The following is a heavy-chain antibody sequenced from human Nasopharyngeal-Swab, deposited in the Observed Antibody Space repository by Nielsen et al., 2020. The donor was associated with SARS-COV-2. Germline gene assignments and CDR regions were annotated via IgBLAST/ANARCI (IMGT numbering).Heavy chain of an antibody. CDR1: GFTFSSYS. J-gene: IGHJ6*02. D-gene: IGHD3-9*01. Sequence: ETLSLTCAASGFTFSSYSMNWVRQAPGKGLDWVSSISSSSSYIYYADSVKGRFTISRDNAKNSLYLQMNSLRAEDTAVYYCARGCVLTGPSCYYYGMDVWGQGTTVTVSS. CDR2: ISSSSSYI. CDR3: ARGCVLTGPSCYYYGMDV. V-gene: IGHV3-21*01.